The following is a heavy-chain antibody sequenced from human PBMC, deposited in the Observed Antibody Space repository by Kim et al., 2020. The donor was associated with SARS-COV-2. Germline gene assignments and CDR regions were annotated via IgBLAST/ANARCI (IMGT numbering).Heavy chain of an antibody. V-gene: IGHV3-23*01. CDR1: GFSFSSYA. J-gene: IGHJ6*02. CDR2: FDVGGIGT. CDR3: TKRVPNYGMDV. Sequence: GGSLRLSCAASGFSFSSYAMNWVRQAPGKGLEWVSTFDVGGIGTYYAESVEGRFTISTDSSKNTLFLQMNSLRAEDTATYFCTKRVPNYGMDVWGQGTTVTVSS.